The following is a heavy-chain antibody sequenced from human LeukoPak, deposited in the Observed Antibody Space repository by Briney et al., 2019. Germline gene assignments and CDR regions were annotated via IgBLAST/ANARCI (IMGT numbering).Heavy chain of an antibody. CDR1: VFTFSSYS. V-gene: IGHV3-21*01. CDR2: ISSSSSYI. D-gene: IGHD2-2*01. J-gene: IGHJ4*02. Sequence: GGSLRLSCPASVFTFSSYSMNWVRQAPGKGLEWVSSISSSSSYIYYADSVKGRFTISRDNAKNSLYLQMNSLRAEDTAVYYCARVPDIVVVPAPPDYWGQGTLVTVSS. CDR3: ARVPDIVVVPAPPDY.